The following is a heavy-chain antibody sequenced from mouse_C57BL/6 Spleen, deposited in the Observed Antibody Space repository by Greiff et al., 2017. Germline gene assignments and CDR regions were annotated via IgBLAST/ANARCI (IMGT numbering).Heavy chain of an antibody. CDR1: GFTFTDYY. J-gene: IGHJ1*03. CDR3: ARSEYYGRSHWYFDV. V-gene: IGHV7-3*01. D-gene: IGHD1-1*01. CDR2: IRNKANGYTT. Sequence: EVQVVESGGGLVQPGGSLSLSCAASGFTFTDYYMSWVRQPPGKALEWLGFIRNKANGYTTDYSASVKGRFTISRDNSQSILYLQMNDLRAEDSATYYCARSEYYGRSHWYFDVWGTGTTVTVSS.